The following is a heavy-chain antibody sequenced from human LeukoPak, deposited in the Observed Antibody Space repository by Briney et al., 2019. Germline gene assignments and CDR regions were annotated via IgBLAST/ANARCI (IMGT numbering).Heavy chain of an antibody. D-gene: IGHD2-2*01. CDR1: GFTVSSNY. J-gene: IGHJ3*02. CDR2: IYSGGST. V-gene: IGHV3-66*01. Sequence: GGSLRLSCAASGFTVSSNYMSWVRQAPGKGLEWVSVIYSGGSTYYADSVKGRFTFSRDNSKNTLYLQMNSLRAEDTAVYYCARVPSGDAFDIWGQGTMVTVSS. CDR3: ARVPSGDAFDI.